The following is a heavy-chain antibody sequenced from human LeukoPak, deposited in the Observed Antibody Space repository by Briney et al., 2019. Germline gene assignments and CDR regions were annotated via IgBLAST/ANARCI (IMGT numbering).Heavy chain of an antibody. Sequence: SQTLSLTCTASGGSISSGGYYWSWIRQHPGKGLEWIGYIYYSGSTYYNPSLKSRVTISVDTSKNQFSLKLSSVTAADTAVYYCARDHTDDRGYGSSYDYWGQGTLVTVSS. J-gene: IGHJ4*02. CDR1: GGSISSGGYY. D-gene: IGHD3-10*01. CDR2: IYYSGST. V-gene: IGHV4-31*03. CDR3: ARDHTDDRGYGSSYDY.